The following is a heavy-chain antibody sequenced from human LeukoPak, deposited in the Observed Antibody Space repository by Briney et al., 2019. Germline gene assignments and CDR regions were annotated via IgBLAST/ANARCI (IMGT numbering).Heavy chain of an antibody. V-gene: IGHV4-39*01. CDR2: IYYSGST. Sequence: SETLSLTCTVSGGSISSSSYYWGWIRQPPGKGLEWIGSIYYSGSTYYNPSLKSRVTISVDTSKNQFSLKLSSVTAADTAVYYCARFEGYDILTGYAYYFDYWGQGTLVIVSS. D-gene: IGHD3-9*01. CDR1: GGSISSSSYY. CDR3: ARFEGYDILTGYAYYFDY. J-gene: IGHJ4*02.